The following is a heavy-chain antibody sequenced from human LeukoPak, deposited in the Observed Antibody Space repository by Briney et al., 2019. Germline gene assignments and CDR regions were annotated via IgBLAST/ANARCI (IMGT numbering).Heavy chain of an antibody. CDR1: GFTVSSNY. Sequence: PGGSLRLSCAASGFTVSSNYMGWVRQAPGKGLEWVSIIYRAGQTYYADSVEGRFTISRDTSKNTVYLQMSSLSAEDTAIYYCARDEGDGYKFDYWGQGTLVTVSS. CDR2: IYRAGQT. V-gene: IGHV3-66*01. CDR3: ARDEGDGYKFDY. D-gene: IGHD5-24*01. J-gene: IGHJ4*02.